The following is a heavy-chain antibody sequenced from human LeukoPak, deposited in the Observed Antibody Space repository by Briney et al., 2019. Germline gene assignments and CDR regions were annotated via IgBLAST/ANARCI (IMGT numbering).Heavy chain of an antibody. J-gene: IGHJ4*02. Sequence: GGSLRLSXAASGFTFNSYAMSWVRQAPGKGLEWVSAISGSGGSTYYADSVKGRFTISRDNSKNTLYLQMNSLRAEDTTVYYCAKIIAAAVTGYFDYWGQGTLVTVSS. V-gene: IGHV3-23*01. CDR3: AKIIAAAVTGYFDY. CDR2: ISGSGGST. D-gene: IGHD6-13*01. CDR1: GFTFNSYA.